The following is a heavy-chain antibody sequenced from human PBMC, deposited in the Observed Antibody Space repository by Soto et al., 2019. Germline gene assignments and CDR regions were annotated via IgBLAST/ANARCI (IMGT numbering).Heavy chain of an antibody. CDR1: EDTFRNYA. CDR3: ASTKYDSSAYYYWYLGL. Sequence: QVELVQSGAEVKKPGSSVKVSCQASEDTFRNYAISWVRQAPGQGLEWMGGIIPIFGTANYAQKFQGRVTITADTSANTVYLELSSLRSEATAVYYSASTKYDSSAYYYWYLGLWGRGTLVTVSS. CDR2: IIPIFGTA. V-gene: IGHV1-69*06. D-gene: IGHD3-22*01. J-gene: IGHJ2*01.